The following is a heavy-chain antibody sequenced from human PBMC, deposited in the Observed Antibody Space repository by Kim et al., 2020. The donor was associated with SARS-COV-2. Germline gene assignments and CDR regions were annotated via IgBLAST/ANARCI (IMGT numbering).Heavy chain of an antibody. CDR3: ARGGDYSDY. Sequence: GSTNYHPSLKSRVTIAVDTSKNQFSLKLSSVTAADTAVYYCARGGDYSDYWGQGTLVTVSS. CDR2: GST. J-gene: IGHJ4*02. V-gene: IGHV4-34*01. D-gene: IGHD3-16*01.